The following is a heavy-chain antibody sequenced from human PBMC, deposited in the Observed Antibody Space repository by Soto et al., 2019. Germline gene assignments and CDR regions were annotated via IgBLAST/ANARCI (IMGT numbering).Heavy chain of an antibody. CDR1: GGSISSYY. V-gene: IGHV4-59*08. CDR2: IYYSGST. Sequence: SETLSLTCTVSGGSISSYYWSWIRQPPGKGLEWIGYIYYSGSTNYNPSLKSRVTISVDTSKNQFSLKLSSVTAADTAVYYCARHYGYDSGLNYYYYMDVWGKGTTVTVSS. J-gene: IGHJ6*03. D-gene: IGHD5-12*01. CDR3: ARHYGYDSGLNYYYYMDV.